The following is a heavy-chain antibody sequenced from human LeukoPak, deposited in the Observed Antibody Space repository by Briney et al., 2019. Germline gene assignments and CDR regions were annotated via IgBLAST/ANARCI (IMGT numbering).Heavy chain of an antibody. CDR3: ARHTFIVGATRDWFDP. J-gene: IGHJ5*02. Sequence: KRGEPLKISCKGSGYRFTSYWISWVRQMPGKGLEWMGKIDPSDSYTNYSPSFKGHVTISADKSISTAYLQWSSLRASDTAIYYCARHTFIVGATRDWFDPWGQGALVTVSS. CDR2: IDPSDSYT. CDR1: GYRFTSYW. D-gene: IGHD1-26*01. V-gene: IGHV5-10-1*01.